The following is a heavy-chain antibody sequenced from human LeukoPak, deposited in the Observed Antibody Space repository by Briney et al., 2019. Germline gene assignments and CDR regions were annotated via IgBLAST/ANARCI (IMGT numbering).Heavy chain of an antibody. D-gene: IGHD3-10*01. CDR1: GGSISSGSYY. CDR3: ARWAYYGSGSYYNPSDY. V-gene: IGHV4-61*02. CDR2: IYTSGST. Sequence: PSETLSLTCTVSGGSISSGSYYWSWIRQPAGKGLEWIGRIYTSGSTNYNPSLKSRVTISVDTSKNQFPLKLSSVTAADTAVYYCARWAYYGSGSYYNPSDYWGQGTLVTVSS. J-gene: IGHJ4*02.